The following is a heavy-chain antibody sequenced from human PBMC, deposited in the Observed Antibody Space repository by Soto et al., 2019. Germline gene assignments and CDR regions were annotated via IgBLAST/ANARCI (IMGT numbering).Heavy chain of an antibody. CDR1: GFTFTRNG. V-gene: IGHV3-33*01. J-gene: IGHJ6*02. CDR3: ARDRVQMVDGMDV. CDR2: IWNDGTNK. Sequence: PGGSLRLSCAASGFTFTRNGMHWVRQAPGKGLEWVAVIWNDGTNKYYADSVKGRFIISRDNSKNTLYLQMNSLRAEDTAVYYCARDRVQMVDGMDVWGQGTTVTSP. D-gene: IGHD2-15*01.